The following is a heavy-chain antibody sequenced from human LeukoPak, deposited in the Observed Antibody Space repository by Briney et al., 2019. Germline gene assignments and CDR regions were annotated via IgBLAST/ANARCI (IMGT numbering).Heavy chain of an antibody. CDR1: GFTVSSNY. CDR2: IYSGGST. Sequence: GGSLRLSCAASGFTVSSNYMSWVRQAPGKGLEWVSVIYSGGSTDYADSVKGRFTISRDNSKNTLYLQMNSLRAEDTAVYYCAIELEQADAFDIWGQGTMVTVSS. V-gene: IGHV3-53*01. D-gene: IGHD1/OR15-1a*01. J-gene: IGHJ3*02. CDR3: AIELEQADAFDI.